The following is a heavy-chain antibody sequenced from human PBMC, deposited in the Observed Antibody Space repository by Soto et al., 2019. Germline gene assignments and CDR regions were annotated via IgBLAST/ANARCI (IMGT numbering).Heavy chain of an antibody. V-gene: IGHV1-3*01. CDR3: ARDGEGKAAAGMVS. D-gene: IGHD6-13*01. J-gene: IGHJ5*02. CDR1: GYTLTSYA. Sequence: QVQLVQSGAEVKKPGASVKVSCKASGYTLTSYAMHWVRQAPGQRLEWMGWINAGNGDTKYSQKLQGRVSITRDTSANTAYRELSSLRSEDTAVSSCARDGEGKAAAGMVSWGQGTLVTVSS. CDR2: INAGNGDT.